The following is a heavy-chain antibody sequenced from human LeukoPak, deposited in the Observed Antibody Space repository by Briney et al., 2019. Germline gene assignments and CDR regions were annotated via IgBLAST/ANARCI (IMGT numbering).Heavy chain of an antibody. CDR2: INPSGGST. CDR1: GYTFTSYY. CDR3: ARANYYDSGSYFDY. D-gene: IGHD3-10*01. V-gene: IGHV1-46*01. Sequence: ASVKVSCKASGYTFTSYYMHWVRQAPGQGLEWMGIINPSGGSTSYAQKLQGRVTMTTDTSTSTAYMELRSLRSDDTAVYYCARANYYDSGSYFDYWGQGTLVTVSS. J-gene: IGHJ4*02.